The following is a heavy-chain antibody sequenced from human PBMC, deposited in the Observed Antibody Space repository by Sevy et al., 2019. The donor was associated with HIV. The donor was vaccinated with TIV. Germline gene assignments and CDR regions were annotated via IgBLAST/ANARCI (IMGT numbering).Heavy chain of an antibody. D-gene: IGHD2-8*01. CDR2: INSDGSST. Sequence: GGSLRLSCAASGFTFSSYWMHWVRQAPGKGLVWVSRINSDGSSTSYADSVKGRFTISRDNAKNTLYLQMNSLRAEDTAVYYCARNGPPTEYYYYGMDGWGQGTTVTVSS. CDR3: ARNGPPTEYYYYGMDG. J-gene: IGHJ6*02. CDR1: GFTFSSYW. V-gene: IGHV3-74*01.